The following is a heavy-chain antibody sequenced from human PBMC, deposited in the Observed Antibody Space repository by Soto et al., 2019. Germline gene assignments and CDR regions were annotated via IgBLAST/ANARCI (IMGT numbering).Heavy chain of an antibody. D-gene: IGHD3-10*01. CDR3: ARESYGSGSYDGMDV. CDR2: TYYRPKWYN. Sequence: PSQTLPLTYVISGDSASSDNEAWNWIRQSPSRGLEWLGRTYYRPKWYNYYAVSVKSRIDINPDTSKNQFSLQLNSVSPEDTAMYYCARESYGSGSYDGMDVWGQGTTVTVSS. V-gene: IGHV6-1*01. J-gene: IGHJ6*02. CDR1: GDSASSDNEA.